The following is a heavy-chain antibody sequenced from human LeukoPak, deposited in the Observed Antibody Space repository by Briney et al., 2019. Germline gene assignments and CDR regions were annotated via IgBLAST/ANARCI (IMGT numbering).Heavy chain of an antibody. J-gene: IGHJ4*02. CDR2: IYTSGST. CDR3: ARYSSGWSPYYFDY. Sequence: SETLSLTXTVSGGSISSYYWSWIRQPAGKGVEWIGRIYTSGSTNYNPSLKSRVTMSVDTSKNQFSLKLSSVTAADTAVYYCARYSSGWSPYYFDYWGQGTLVTVSS. D-gene: IGHD6-19*01. CDR1: GGSISSYY. V-gene: IGHV4-4*07.